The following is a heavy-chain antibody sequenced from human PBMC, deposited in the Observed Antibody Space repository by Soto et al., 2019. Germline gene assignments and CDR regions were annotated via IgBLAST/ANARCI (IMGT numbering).Heavy chain of an antibody. Sequence: TTSETLSLTCTVSGGSINTFYWSWVRQPAGKGLEWIGRIFSSGSTSFNPSLESRVAMSVDTSKNHFSLNLSSVTAADMAVYYCAREGSYSAYNFAHGIQLWSFDFWGQGALVTVSS. V-gene: IGHV4-4*07. CDR3: AREGSYSAYNFAHGIQLWSFDF. J-gene: IGHJ4*02. CDR2: IFSSGST. CDR1: GGSINTFY. D-gene: IGHD5-12*01.